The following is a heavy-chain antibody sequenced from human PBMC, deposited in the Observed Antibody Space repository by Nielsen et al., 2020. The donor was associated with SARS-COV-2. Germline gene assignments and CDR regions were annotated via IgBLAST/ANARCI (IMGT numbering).Heavy chain of an antibody. Sequence: LRLSCTVSGGSISSGDYYWSWIRQPPGKGLEWIGYIYYSGSTYYNPSLKSRVTISVDTSKNQFSLKLSSVTAADTAVYYCARDDLKNAFDIWGQGTMVTVSS. V-gene: IGHV4-30-4*01. CDR3: ARDDLKNAFDI. CDR1: GGSISSGDYY. CDR2: IYYSGST. J-gene: IGHJ3*02.